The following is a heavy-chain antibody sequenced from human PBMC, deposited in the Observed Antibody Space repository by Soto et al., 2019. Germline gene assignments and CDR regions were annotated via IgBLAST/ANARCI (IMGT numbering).Heavy chain of an antibody. CDR3: ARTAN. D-gene: IGHD5-18*01. V-gene: IGHV1-69*13. Sequence: SVKVSCSAAGGTCSSYASSWWGQAPGQELEGRGGRIPIFGTANYSQKFQGRVTITADESTSSAYMDLSSLRAEDTTVYYCARTANWGQGTLVTVSS. CDR2: RIPIFGTA. J-gene: IGHJ4*02. CDR1: GGTCSSYA.